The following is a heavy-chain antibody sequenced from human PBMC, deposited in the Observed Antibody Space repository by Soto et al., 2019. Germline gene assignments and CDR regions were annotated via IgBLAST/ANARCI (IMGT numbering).Heavy chain of an antibody. D-gene: IGHD4-17*01. CDR3: ARCPSTTVTTTIYYYYGMDV. CDR2: IKQDGSEK. J-gene: IGHJ6*02. Sequence: GGSLRLSCAASGFTFSSYWMSWVRQAPGKGLEWVANIKQDGSEKYYVDSVKGRFTISRDNAKNSLYLQMNSLRAEDTAVYYCARCPSTTVTTTIYYYYGMDVWGQGTTVTGSS. CDR1: GFTFSSYW. V-gene: IGHV3-7*05.